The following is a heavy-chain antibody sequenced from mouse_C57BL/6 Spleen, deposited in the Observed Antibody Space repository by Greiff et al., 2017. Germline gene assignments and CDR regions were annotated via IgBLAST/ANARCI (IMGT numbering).Heavy chain of an antibody. CDR3: ARSPYNASYVGYFDY. CDR2: IRNKANGYTT. J-gene: IGHJ2*01. CDR1: GFTFTDYY. V-gene: IGHV7-3*01. D-gene: IGHD1-3*01. Sequence: VQLKESGGGLVQPGGSLSLSCAASGFTFTDYYMSWVRQPPGKALEWLGFIRNKANGYTTKDSSSVKGRFTISRDNSQSILYLHMKALRAEDSATYYGARSPYNASYVGYFDYWGQGTTVTVSS.